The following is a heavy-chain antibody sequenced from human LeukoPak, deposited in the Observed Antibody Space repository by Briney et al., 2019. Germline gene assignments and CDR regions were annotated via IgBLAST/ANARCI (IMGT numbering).Heavy chain of an antibody. V-gene: IGHV1-2*02. Sequence: GASVKVSCKASGYTFTGYYMHWVRQAPGQGLEWMGWINPNSGGTNYAQKLQGRVTMTTDTSTSTAYMELRSLRSDDTAVYYCARGGIAAATVWFDPWGQGTLVTVSS. CDR2: INPNSGGT. CDR1: GYTFTGYY. D-gene: IGHD6-13*01. J-gene: IGHJ5*02. CDR3: ARGGIAAATVWFDP.